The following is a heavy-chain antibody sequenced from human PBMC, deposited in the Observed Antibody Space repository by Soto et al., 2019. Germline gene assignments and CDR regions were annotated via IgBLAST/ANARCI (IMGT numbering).Heavy chain of an antibody. CDR1: GFTFSDYA. J-gene: IGHJ4*02. CDR2: ISSGGGRP. Sequence: QLLESGGGLVQPGGSLRLSCAASGFTFSDYAMSWVRQVPGKGLEWGPCISSGGGRPNYADSVKGRFTISRNNSKNTLFLQMNSLRAEDTAVYYCAKGDGRIVPRHFDYWGQGTLVTVSS. CDR3: AKGDGRIVPRHFDY. D-gene: IGHD1-26*01. V-gene: IGHV3-23*01.